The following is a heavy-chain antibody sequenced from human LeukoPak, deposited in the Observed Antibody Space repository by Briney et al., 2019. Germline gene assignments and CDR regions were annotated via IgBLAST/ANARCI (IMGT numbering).Heavy chain of an antibody. V-gene: IGHV3-48*03. CDR2: ISSNNDTM. J-gene: IGHJ4*02. Sequence: GGSLRLSCAASGFTFSYYEMNWDRQAPGKGLEWVSYISSNNDTMYYADSVQGRFTISRDNAKNSLYLHMNSLRAEDTAVYYCARVPSYYFHSSGFYSFDYWGQGTLVTVSS. CDR3: ARVPSYYFHSSGFYSFDY. D-gene: IGHD3-22*01. CDR1: GFTFSYYE.